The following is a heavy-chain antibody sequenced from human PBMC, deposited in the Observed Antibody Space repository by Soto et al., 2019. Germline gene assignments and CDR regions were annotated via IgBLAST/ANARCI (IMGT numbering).Heavy chain of an antibody. D-gene: IGHD6-19*01. V-gene: IGHV1-18*01. CDR2: ISAYNGNT. J-gene: IGHJ5*02. Sequence: QVQLVQSGAEVKKPGASVKVSCKASGYTFTSYGISWVRQAPGQGLEWMGWISAYNGNTNYAQKLQGRVTMTTDTSTSTAYMELRSLRSDDTAVYYCAREVYIAVAGTGGWFDPWGQGTLVTVSS. CDR1: GYTFTSYG. CDR3: AREVYIAVAGTGGWFDP.